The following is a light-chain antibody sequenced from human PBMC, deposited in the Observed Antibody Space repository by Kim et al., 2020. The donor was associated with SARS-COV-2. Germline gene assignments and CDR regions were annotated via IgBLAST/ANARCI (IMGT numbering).Light chain of an antibody. CDR1: QTISSSY. J-gene: IGKJ1*01. V-gene: IGKV3-20*01. CDR2: GAS. CDR3: QQFVTSPWT. Sequence: EIVLTQSPGTLSLSPGERATLSCRASQTISSSYLAWYRQKAGQAPKLLIYGASNRATDIPDRISGSGSGTDFALTIRRLEPEDVAVYYCQQFVTSPWTFGQGTKVEIK.